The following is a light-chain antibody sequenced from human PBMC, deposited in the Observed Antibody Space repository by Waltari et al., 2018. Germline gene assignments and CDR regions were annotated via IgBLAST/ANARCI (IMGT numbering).Light chain of an antibody. V-gene: IGLV2-14*03. CDR2: DVS. CDR1: SSYVGGYNY. J-gene: IGLJ1*01. CDR3: SSYTKSSTSYL. Sequence: SALTQPASVSGSPGPSSPIPSTRTSSYVGGYNYVSCYQQHPGKAPKLLIDDVSKRASRVSNRCSGAKSGNKASRTISGLQAEDEADYFCSSYTKSSTSYLLGTGTEVTVL.